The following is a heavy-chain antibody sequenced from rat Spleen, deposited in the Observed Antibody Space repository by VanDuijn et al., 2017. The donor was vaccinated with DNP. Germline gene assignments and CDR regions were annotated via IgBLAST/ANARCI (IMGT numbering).Heavy chain of an antibody. V-gene: IGHV2-16*01. J-gene: IGHJ4*01. CDR1: GFSLSSYG. CDR2: IWSAGST. Sequence: QVQLKESGPGLVQSSRTLSLTCTVSGFSLSSYGVSWVRQPPGKGLEWIAAIWSAGSTDYYSALKSRLSISRDTSKSQVLLQMNSVQTEDTAMYFCARSGYQYALDAWGQGTSVTVSS. D-gene: IGHD1-4*01. CDR3: ARSGYQYALDA.